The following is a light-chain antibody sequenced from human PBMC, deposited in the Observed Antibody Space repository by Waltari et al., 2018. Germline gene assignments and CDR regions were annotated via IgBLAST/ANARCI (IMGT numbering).Light chain of an antibody. CDR2: AAS. CDR1: QAISTS. CDR3: QQYSSFPPLT. J-gene: IGKJ4*01. V-gene: IGKV1-NL1*01. Sequence: DIQKTQSPSSLSASVGNTVTITCRATQAISTSLAWYQQKPGKAPKLLLYAASTLDSGVPSRFSGSGSGTEFTLTISSLQSEDFATYYCQQYSSFPPLTFGGGTKVEIK.